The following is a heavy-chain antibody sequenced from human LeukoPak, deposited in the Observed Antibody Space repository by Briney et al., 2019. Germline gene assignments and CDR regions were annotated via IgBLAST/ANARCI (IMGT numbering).Heavy chain of an antibody. Sequence: ASVKVSCKASGYTFIDYFIHWVRQAPGQGLEWIGYIVPNTGGTHFAKSFQGGVTMTRDTSLNTVYMEVNSLTSDDTAVYYCAREKQFSGYDMDAWGQGTTVTVSS. CDR2: IVPNTGGT. V-gene: IGHV1-2*02. CDR3: AREKQFSGYDMDA. CDR1: GYTFIDYF. D-gene: IGHD5-12*01. J-gene: IGHJ6*01.